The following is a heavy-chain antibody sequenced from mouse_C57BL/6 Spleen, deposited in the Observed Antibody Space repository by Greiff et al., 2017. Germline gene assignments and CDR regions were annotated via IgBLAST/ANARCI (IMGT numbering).Heavy chain of an antibody. Sequence: QVHVKQSGAELVKPGASVKVSCKASGYTFTSYWMHWVKQRPGQGLEWIGRIHPSDSDTNYNQKFKGKATLTVGKSSSTAYMQLSSLTSEDSAVYYCAITGYWYFDVWGTGTTVTVSS. D-gene: IGHD4-1*01. CDR3: AITGYWYFDV. J-gene: IGHJ1*03. CDR2: IHPSDSDT. V-gene: IGHV1-74*01. CDR1: GYTFTSYW.